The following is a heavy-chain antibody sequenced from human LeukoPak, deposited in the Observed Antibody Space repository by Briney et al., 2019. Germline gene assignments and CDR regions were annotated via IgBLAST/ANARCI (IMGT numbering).Heavy chain of an antibody. CDR2: TYYRSKWYN. Sequence: SQTLSLTCAISGDSVSSSSAAWNWIRQSPSRGLEWLGRTYYRSKWYNDYAVSVKSRITINPDTSKNQFSLQLNSVTPEDTAVYYCARETLGYCSGGSCYSIDYWGQGTLVTVSS. CDR3: ARETLGYCSGGSCYSIDY. CDR1: GDSVSSSSAA. J-gene: IGHJ4*02. D-gene: IGHD2-15*01. V-gene: IGHV6-1*01.